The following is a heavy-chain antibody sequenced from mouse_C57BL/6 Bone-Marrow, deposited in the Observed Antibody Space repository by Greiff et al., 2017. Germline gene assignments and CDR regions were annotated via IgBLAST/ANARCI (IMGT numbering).Heavy chain of an antibody. CDR2: IDPETGGT. J-gene: IGHJ3*01. CDR3: TKGGYDYDGGFAY. D-gene: IGHD2-4*01. Sequence: VQLQQSGAELVRPGASVTLSCKASGYTFTDYEMHWVKQTPVHGLEWIGAIDPETGGTAYNQKFKGKAILTADKSSSTAYMELRSLTSEDSAVYYCTKGGYDYDGGFAYWGQGTLVTVSA. V-gene: IGHV1-15*01. CDR1: GYTFTDYE.